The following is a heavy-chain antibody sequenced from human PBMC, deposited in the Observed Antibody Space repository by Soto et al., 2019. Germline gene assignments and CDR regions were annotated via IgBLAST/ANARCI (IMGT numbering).Heavy chain of an antibody. CDR1: GFTFSSNA. Sequence: EVQLVESGGGLVQPGGSLRLSCAASGFTFSSNAMHWVRQAPGKGLEYVSAISSNGGSTYYANSVKGRFTISRDNSKNTLYLQMGSLRAEDMAVYYCARGTNYFDYWGQGTLVTVSS. V-gene: IGHV3-64*01. CDR3: ARGTNYFDY. CDR2: ISSNGGST. J-gene: IGHJ4*02.